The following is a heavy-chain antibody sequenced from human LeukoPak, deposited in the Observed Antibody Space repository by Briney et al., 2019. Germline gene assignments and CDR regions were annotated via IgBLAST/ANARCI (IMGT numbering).Heavy chain of an antibody. Sequence: PGGSRRLSCAASGFTFSSYSMNWVRHAPGKGLEWVSSISSSSSYIYYADSVKGRFTISRDNAKNSLYLQMNSLRAEDTAVYYCARAEYSSSWTGFDYWGQGTLVTVSS. CDR1: GFTFSSYS. CDR3: ARAEYSSSWTGFDY. V-gene: IGHV3-21*01. CDR2: ISSSSSYI. J-gene: IGHJ4*02. D-gene: IGHD6-13*01.